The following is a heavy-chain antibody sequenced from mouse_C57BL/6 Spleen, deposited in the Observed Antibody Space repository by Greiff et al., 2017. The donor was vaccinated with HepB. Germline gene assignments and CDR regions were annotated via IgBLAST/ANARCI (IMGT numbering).Heavy chain of an antibody. J-gene: IGHJ3*01. D-gene: IGHD2-1*01. CDR3: ARRGDYGNGFAY. CDR1: GYTFTSYW. Sequence: QVQLQQPGAELVKPGASVKLSCKASGYTFTSYWMHWVKQRPGQGLEWIGMIHPNSGSTNYNEKFKSKATLTVDKSSSTAYMQLSSLTSEDSAVYYCARRGDYGNGFAYWGQGTLVTVSA. CDR2: IHPNSGST. V-gene: IGHV1-64*01.